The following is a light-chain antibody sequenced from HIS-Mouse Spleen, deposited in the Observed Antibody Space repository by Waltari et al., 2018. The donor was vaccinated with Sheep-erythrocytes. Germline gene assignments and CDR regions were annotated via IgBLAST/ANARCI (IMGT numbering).Light chain of an antibody. V-gene: IGLV2-14*01. CDR3: SSYTSSSTLA. Sequence: QSALTQPASVSGSPGPSITIPCTGTSSDVGGYNYVSWYQQHPGKAPKLMIYDVSNRPSGVSNRFSGSKSGNTASLTISGLQAEDEADYYCSSYTSSSTLAFGGGTKLTVL. CDR2: DVS. CDR1: SSDVGGYNY. J-gene: IGLJ3*02.